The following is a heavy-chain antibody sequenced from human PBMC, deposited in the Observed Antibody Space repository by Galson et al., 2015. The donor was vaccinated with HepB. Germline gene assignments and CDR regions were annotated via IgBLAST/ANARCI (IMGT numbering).Heavy chain of an antibody. Sequence: SVKVSCKASGFTFSSYSLTWVRQAPGQALEWMGWISAYNGKTHFGQSVQGRLTLTTDTSTSTGYMELRNLKSDDTAVYYCARALTVLGEYYFDSWGQGTQVTVSS. V-gene: IGHV1-18*01. D-gene: IGHD2/OR15-2a*01. CDR3: ARALTVLGEYYFDS. CDR2: ISAYNGKT. J-gene: IGHJ4*02. CDR1: GFTFSSYS.